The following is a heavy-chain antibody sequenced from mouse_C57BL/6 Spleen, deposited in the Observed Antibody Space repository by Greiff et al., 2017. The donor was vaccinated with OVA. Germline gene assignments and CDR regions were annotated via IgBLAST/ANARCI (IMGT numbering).Heavy chain of an antibody. V-gene: IGHV1-82*01. D-gene: IGHD2-4*01. J-gene: IGHJ4*01. Sequence: QVQLQQSGSELVKPGASVKISCKASGYAFSSSWMNWVKQRPGKGLEWIGRIYPGDGDTNYNGKFKGKATLTADKSSSTAYMQLSSLTSEASAVSSCARGAVDDYDEDGYDMDYWGQGTSVTVSS. CDR1: GYAFSSSW. CDR3: ARGAVDDYDEDGYDMDY. CDR2: IYPGDGDT.